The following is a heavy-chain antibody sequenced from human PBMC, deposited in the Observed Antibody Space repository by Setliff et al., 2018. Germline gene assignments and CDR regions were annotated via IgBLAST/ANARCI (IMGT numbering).Heavy chain of an antibody. D-gene: IGHD3-3*01. CDR3: RYWSGYYNNDY. Sequence: PSETLSLTCAVYGDSFSDYYWSWIRQPPGQGLEWIEEINHSGHTNYSPSLRSRVTMSVDTSKKQLSLKLSSVTAADTAVYYCRYWSGYYNNDYWGQGTLVTVS. J-gene: IGHJ4*02. V-gene: IGHV4-34*01. CDR2: INHSGHT. CDR1: GDSFSDYY.